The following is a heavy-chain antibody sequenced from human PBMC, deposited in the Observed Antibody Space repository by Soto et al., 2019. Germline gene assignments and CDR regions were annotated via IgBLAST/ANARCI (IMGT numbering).Heavy chain of an antibody. Sequence: SETLSLTCTVSGGSISSYYWSWIRQPPGKGLEWIGYIYYSGSTNYNPSLKSRVTISVDTSKNQFSLKLSSVTAADTAVYYCATPGSDSDFDYWGQGTLVTAPQ. V-gene: IGHV4-59*08. CDR2: IYYSGST. D-gene: IGHD3-10*01. CDR3: ATPGSDSDFDY. CDR1: GGSISSYY. J-gene: IGHJ4*02.